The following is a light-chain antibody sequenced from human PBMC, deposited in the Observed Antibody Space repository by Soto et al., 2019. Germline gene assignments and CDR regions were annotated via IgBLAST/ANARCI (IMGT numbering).Light chain of an antibody. CDR2: SNN. V-gene: IGLV1-44*01. J-gene: IGLJ2*01. CDR1: SSNIRSNT. Sequence: QSVLTQPPSASGTPGQRVTISCSGSSSNIRSNTVNWYQQLPGTAPKLLIYSNNHRPSGCPARFSGSKSRTSASLAISGLQSEDEADYYCAAWDDSLNGVVFGGGTKVTVL. CDR3: AAWDDSLNGVV.